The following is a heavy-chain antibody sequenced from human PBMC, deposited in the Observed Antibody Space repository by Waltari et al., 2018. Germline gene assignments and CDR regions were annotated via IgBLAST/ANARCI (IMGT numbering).Heavy chain of an antibody. V-gene: IGHV4-59*01. D-gene: IGHD6-6*01. CDR3: AGRSSIAARGAFDI. CDR2: IYYSGST. Sequence: QVQLQESGSGLVKPSETLSHTCTVSGGSISSYYWSWIRQPPGKGLEWIGYIYYSGSTNYNPSLKSRVTISVDTSKNQFSLKLSSVTAADTAVYYCAGRSSIAARGAFDIWGQGTMVTVSS. CDR1: GGSISSYY. J-gene: IGHJ3*02.